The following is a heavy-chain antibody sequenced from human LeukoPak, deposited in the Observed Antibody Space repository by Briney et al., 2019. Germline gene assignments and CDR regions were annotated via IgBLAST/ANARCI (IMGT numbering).Heavy chain of an antibody. J-gene: IGHJ4*02. CDR3: ARLLYCSSTSCYYFDY. Sequence: SETLSLTYTVSGGSISSSSYYWGWIRQPPGKGLEWIGSIYYSGSTYYNPSLKSRVTISVDTSKNQFSLKLSSVTAADTAVYYCARLLYCSSTSCYYFDYWGQGTLVTVSS. D-gene: IGHD2-2*01. CDR1: GGSISSSSYY. CDR2: IYYSGST. V-gene: IGHV4-39*01.